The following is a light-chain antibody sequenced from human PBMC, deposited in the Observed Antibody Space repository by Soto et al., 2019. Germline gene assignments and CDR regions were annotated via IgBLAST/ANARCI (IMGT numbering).Light chain of an antibody. CDR3: QQARGT. CDR2: AAP. J-gene: IGKJ4*01. Sequence: DIQLTQSPSFLSASVGDRVTITCRASQGISSDLAWYQHKPGKAPNLLIYAAPTLQSGVPSRFSGSGSGTEFTLTICSLQPEDFATYYCQQARGTFGGGTKVEIK. CDR1: QGISSD. V-gene: IGKV1-9*01.